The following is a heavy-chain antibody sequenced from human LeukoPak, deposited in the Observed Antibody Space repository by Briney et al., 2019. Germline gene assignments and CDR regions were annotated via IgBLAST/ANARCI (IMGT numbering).Heavy chain of an antibody. D-gene: IGHD5-24*01. Sequence: GGSLRLSCAASGLTVSSNYMSWVRQAPGKGLEWVSAISGSGGSTYYADSVKGRFTISRDNSKNTLYLQMNSLRAEDTAVYYCAKGTGRWLQSGFDYWGQGTLVTVSS. CDR1: GLTVSSNY. CDR3: AKGTGRWLQSGFDY. V-gene: IGHV3-23*01. CDR2: ISGSGGST. J-gene: IGHJ4*02.